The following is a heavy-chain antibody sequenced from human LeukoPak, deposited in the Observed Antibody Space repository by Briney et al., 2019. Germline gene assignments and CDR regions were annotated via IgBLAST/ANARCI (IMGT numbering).Heavy chain of an antibody. CDR3: ARQQLWLLDAFDI. J-gene: IGHJ3*02. V-gene: IGHV4-39*01. D-gene: IGHD5-18*01. CDR1: GGSISSSSYY. CDR2: IYYSGST. Sequence: PSETLSLTCTVSGGSISSSSYYWGWIRQPPGKGLEWIGSIYYSGSTYYNPSLKSRVTISVDTSKNQFSLKLSSVTAADTAVYYCARQQLWLLDAFDIWGQGTMVTGSS.